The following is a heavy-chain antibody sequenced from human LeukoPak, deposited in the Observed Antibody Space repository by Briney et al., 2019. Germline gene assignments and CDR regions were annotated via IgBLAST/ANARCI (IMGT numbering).Heavy chain of an antibody. CDR2: ISSSSSYI. CDR3: AKAPVTTCSGAYCYPFDY. V-gene: IGHV3-21*04. J-gene: IGHJ4*02. Sequence: PGGSLRLSCAASGFTFSSYSMNWVRQAPGKGLEWVSSISSSSSYIYYADSVKGRFTTSRDSYKNTLYLQMNSLRAEDAAVYYCAKAPVTTCSGAYCYPFDYWGQGTLVTVSS. CDR1: GFTFSSYS. D-gene: IGHD2-15*01.